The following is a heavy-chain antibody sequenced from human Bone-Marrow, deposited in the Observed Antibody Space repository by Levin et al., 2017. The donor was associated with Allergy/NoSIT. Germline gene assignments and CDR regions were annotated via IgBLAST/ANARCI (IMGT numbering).Heavy chain of an antibody. CDR3: ARSLYYYGSGSYFLDS. J-gene: IGHJ4*02. CDR1: GASINSSDW. D-gene: IGHD3-10*01. V-gene: IGHV4-4*02. Sequence: TSETLSLTCTVSGASINSSDWWSWVRQAPGKGLEWVGDVYHSGSTNYNPSLKSRVTILVDESKNQFSLKVTSVTAADTAVYYCARSLYYYGSGSYFLDSWGQGTLVSVSS. CDR2: VYHSGST.